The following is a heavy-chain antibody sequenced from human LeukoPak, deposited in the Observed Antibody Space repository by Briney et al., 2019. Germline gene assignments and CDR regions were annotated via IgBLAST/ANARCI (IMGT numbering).Heavy chain of an antibody. CDR2: IYPGDSDT. J-gene: IGHJ4*02. D-gene: IGHD3-16*01. CDR1: RYIFSTYG. Sequence: GESLKISCKASRYIFSTYGITWVRQMPGKGLEWMGIIYPGDSDTRYSPSFQGQVTISADKSISTAYLQWSSLKASDTAMYYCARPRLGGGGYYFDYWGQGTLVTVSS. CDR3: ARPRLGGGGYYFDY. V-gene: IGHV5-51*01.